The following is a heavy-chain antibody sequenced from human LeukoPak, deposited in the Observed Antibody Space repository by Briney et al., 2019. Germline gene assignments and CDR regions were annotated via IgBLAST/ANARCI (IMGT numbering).Heavy chain of an antibody. V-gene: IGHV3-30*18. D-gene: IGHD4-11*01. CDR3: AKSKSPYPMDYIFDF. CDR2: ISNDGSIT. J-gene: IGHJ4*02. CDR1: GFSFSSYG. Sequence: GGSLRLSCAASGFSFSSYGMHWVRQAPGKGLEWVAVISNDGSITKYGDSVKGRFTISRDDSKNTLYVQMNSLRTDDAAVYYCAKSKSPYPMDYIFDFWGQGTLVTVST.